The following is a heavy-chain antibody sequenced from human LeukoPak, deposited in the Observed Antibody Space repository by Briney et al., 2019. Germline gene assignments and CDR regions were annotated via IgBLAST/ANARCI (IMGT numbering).Heavy chain of an antibody. CDR3: ARDRLTSGIYFFDY. V-gene: IGHV3-48*01. J-gene: IGHJ4*02. CDR2: ISGRSSTI. D-gene: IGHD1-26*01. CDR1: AFTFSDYS. Sequence: GGSLRLSCAASAFTFSDYSMNWVRQAPGKGREWISYISGRSSTIYYADSVRGRFTISTDNAKNSMYLQMNSLRAEDTAVYYCARDRLTSGIYFFDYWGQGSLVTVCS.